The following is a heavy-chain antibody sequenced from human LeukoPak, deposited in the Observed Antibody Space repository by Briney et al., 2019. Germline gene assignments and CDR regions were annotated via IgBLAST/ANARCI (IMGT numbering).Heavy chain of an antibody. D-gene: IGHD2-2*02. Sequence: SGGSLRLSCAASRFTFSSYAMNWVRQAPGKGLEWVSAISGSGGSTYYADSVKGRFTISRDNSKDTLSLQMNGLRAEDTAVYYCAKDRIPYCSGTSCYTSFDDWGQGTLVTVSS. CDR2: ISGSGGST. CDR3: AKDRIPYCSGTSCYTSFDD. V-gene: IGHV3-23*01. CDR1: RFTFSSYA. J-gene: IGHJ4*02.